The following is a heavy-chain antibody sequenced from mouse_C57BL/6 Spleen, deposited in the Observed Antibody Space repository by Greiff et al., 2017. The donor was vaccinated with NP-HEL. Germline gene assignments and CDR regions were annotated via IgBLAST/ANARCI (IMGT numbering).Heavy chain of an antibody. CDR1: GYTFTSYW. Sequence: VKLQQPGAELVKPGASVKLSCKASGYTFTSYWMQWVKQRPGQGLEWIGEIDPSDSYTNYNQKFKGKATLTVDTSSSTAYMQLSSLTSEDSAVYYCARSPYDYWFAYWGQGTLVTVSA. CDR3: ARSPYDYWFAY. D-gene: IGHD2-4*01. J-gene: IGHJ3*01. V-gene: IGHV1-50*01. CDR2: IDPSDSYT.